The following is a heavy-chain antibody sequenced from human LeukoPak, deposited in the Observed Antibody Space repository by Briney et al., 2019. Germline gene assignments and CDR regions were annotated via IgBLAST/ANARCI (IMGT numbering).Heavy chain of an antibody. V-gene: IGHV1-18*01. Sequence: ASVKVSCKASGYTFTXXGISWVRQAPGQGLEWMGWISAYNGNTNYAQKLQGRVTMTTDTSTSTAYMELRSLRSDDTAVYYCAKTMVRGVIYYFDYWGQGTLVTVSS. CDR2: ISAYNGNT. J-gene: IGHJ4*02. CDR3: AKTMVRGVIYYFDY. CDR1: GYTFTXXG. D-gene: IGHD3-10*01.